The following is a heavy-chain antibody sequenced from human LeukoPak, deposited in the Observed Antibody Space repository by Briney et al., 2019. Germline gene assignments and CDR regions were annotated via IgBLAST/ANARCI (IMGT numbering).Heavy chain of an antibody. V-gene: IGHV3-23*01. CDR2: IRSNGDTT. CDR1: GFTFSSYW. CDR3: AKGQELDDGVFDS. J-gene: IGHJ4*02. D-gene: IGHD1-1*01. Sequence: GGSLRLSCEVSGFTFSSYWMTWVRQAPGKGLEWVSSIRSNGDTTYNADSVKGRLTISRDNSKNTLYLELSRLRVEDTATFYCAKGQELDDGVFDSWGQGTMVTVSS.